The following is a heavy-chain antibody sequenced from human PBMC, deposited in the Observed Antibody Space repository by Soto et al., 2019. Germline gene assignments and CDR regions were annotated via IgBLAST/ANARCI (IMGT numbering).Heavy chain of an antibody. CDR1: GGTFSSYA. Sequence: SVKVSCKASGGTFSSYAISWVRQAPGQGLEWMGGIIPIFGTANYAQKLQGRVTMTTDTSTSTAYMELRSLRSDDTAVYYCARDLDSTRKLLYSSSSYFDYWGQGTLVTVSS. V-gene: IGHV1-69*05. CDR2: IIPIFGTA. J-gene: IGHJ4*02. CDR3: ARDLDSTRKLLYSSSSYFDY. D-gene: IGHD6-6*01.